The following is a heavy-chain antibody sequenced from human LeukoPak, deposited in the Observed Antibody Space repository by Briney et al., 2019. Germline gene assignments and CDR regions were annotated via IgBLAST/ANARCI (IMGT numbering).Heavy chain of an antibody. D-gene: IGHD6-19*01. J-gene: IGHJ4*02. CDR3: ARVIALAAFDY. Sequence: SVKVSCKASGGTFSSYAISWVRQAPGQGLEWMGGIIPIFGTANYAQKFQGRVTMTTDTSTSTAYMELRSLRSDDTAVYYCARVIALAAFDYWGQGTLVTVSS. V-gene: IGHV1-69*05. CDR1: GGTFSSYA. CDR2: IIPIFGTA.